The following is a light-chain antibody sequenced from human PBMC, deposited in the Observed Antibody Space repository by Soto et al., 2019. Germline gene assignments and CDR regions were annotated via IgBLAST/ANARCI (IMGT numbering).Light chain of an antibody. CDR3: QQYDLRT. CDR2: DAS. V-gene: IGKV1-33*01. J-gene: IGKJ3*01. Sequence: DIQMTQSPSSLSASVGDRVTITCQASQDISNYLNWYQQKPGKAPKLLIYDASNLETGVPSRFSGSGSGTDFTFTISSLQAEDIATYYCQQYDLRTFGPGTKVDIK. CDR1: QDISNY.